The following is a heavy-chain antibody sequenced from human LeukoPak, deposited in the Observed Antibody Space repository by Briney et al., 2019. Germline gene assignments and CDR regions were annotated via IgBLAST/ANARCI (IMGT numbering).Heavy chain of an antibody. CDR1: GGSISGYY. CDR3: ARHAIYSGGYPCWFDP. J-gene: IGHJ5*02. CDR2: VYNSEYT. D-gene: IGHD1-26*01. V-gene: IGHV4-59*08. Sequence: PSETLSLTCTVSGGSISGYYWSWIRQPPGKGLEWIAYVYNSEYTNYNPSLKSRASISVDTSKNLCSLRLTSVTAADTAVYYCARHAIYSGGYPCWFDPWGLGTLVTVS.